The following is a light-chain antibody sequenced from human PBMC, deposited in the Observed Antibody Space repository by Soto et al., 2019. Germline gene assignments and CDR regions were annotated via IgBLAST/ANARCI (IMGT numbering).Light chain of an antibody. J-gene: IGLJ1*01. CDR2: DVS. CDR1: TGDVGGYYY. CDR3: CSYAGSYIFYV. V-gene: IGLV2-11*01. Sequence: QSALTQPRSVSGSPGQSVTISCTGTTGDVGGYYYVSWYQQHPGKAPKLVIYDVSKRPSGVPDRFSGSKSGNTASLTISGLQAEDEAVYYCCSYAGSYIFYVFGSGTKLTVL.